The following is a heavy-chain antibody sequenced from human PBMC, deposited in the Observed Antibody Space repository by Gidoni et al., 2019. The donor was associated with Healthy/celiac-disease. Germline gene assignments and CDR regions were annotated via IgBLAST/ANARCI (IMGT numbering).Heavy chain of an antibody. CDR2: ISYDGSNK. CDR3: AREGSRNYFDY. V-gene: IGHV3-30*03. J-gene: IGHJ4*02. CDR1: GFTFSSYG. Sequence: QVQLVESGGGVVQPGRSLRLSCAASGFTFSSYGMHWVRQAPGKGLEWVAVISYDGSNKYYADSVKGRFTISRDNSKNTLYLQMNSLRAEDTAVYYCAREGSRNYFDYWGQGTLVTVSS.